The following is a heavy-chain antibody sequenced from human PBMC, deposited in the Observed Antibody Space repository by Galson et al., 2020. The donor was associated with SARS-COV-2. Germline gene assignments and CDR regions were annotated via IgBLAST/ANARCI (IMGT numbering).Heavy chain of an antibody. J-gene: IGHJ6*02. CDR1: GYSFTSYW. Sequence: KIGESLKISCKGSGYSFTSYWIGWVRQMPGKGLEWMGIIYPGDSDTRYSPSFQGQVTISADKSISTAYLQWSSLKASYTAMYYCARHSYYGSGSYYNEWYYYGMDVWGQGTTVTVSS. D-gene: IGHD3-10*01. CDR3: ARHSYYGSGSYYNEWYYYGMDV. CDR2: IYPGDSDT. V-gene: IGHV5-51*01.